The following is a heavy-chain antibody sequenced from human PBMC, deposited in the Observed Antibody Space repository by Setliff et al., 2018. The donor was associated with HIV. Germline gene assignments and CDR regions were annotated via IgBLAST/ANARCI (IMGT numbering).Heavy chain of an antibody. CDR2: INPRDSVT. CDR3: VRNGAIGWFDP. D-gene: IGHD2-21*01. J-gene: IGHJ5*02. CDR1: GYSFTNNW. V-gene: IGHV5-51*01. Sequence: PGESLKISCKGSGYSFTNNWIGWVRQVPGRGLEWMGIINPRDSVTRYSPSFQGQVTISVDKSISTAYVQWSSLTASDTAMYYCVRNGAIGWFDPWGQGTRVTVS.